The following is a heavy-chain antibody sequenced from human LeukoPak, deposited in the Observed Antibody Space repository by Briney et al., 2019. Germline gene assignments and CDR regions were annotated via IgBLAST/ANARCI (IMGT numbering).Heavy chain of an antibody. V-gene: IGHV3-7*03. CDR3: ASGGGRYGDYLAFDI. J-gene: IGHJ3*02. CDR1: GFTFSSYW. CDR2: IKKDGSEK. Sequence: GGSLRLSCAASGFTFSSYWMNWVRQAPGKGLEWVAKIKKDGSEKYYVDSVKGRFTISRDNAKTSLYLQMNSLRAEDTAVYYCASGGGRYGDYLAFDIWGQGTMVTVSS. D-gene: IGHD4-17*01.